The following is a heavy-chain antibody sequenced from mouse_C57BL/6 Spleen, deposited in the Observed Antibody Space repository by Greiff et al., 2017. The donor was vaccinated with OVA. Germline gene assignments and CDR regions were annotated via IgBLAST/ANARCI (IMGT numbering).Heavy chain of an antibody. CDR2: IDPNSGGT. D-gene: IGHD2-4*01. V-gene: IGHV1-72*01. J-gene: IGHJ4*01. Sequence: VQLQQPGAELVKPGASVKLSCKASGYTFTSYWMHWVKQRPGRGLEWIGRIDPNSGGTKYNEKFKSKATLTVDKPSSTAYMQLSSLTSKDSAVYYCARNYDYDYYAMDYWGQGTSVTVSS. CDR1: GYTFTSYW. CDR3: ARNYDYDYYAMDY.